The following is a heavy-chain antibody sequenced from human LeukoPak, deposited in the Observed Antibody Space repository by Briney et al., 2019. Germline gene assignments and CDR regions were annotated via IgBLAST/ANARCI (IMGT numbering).Heavy chain of an antibody. CDR3: ARTGSTVTMLYPFDH. CDR1: GGSVSSGNYY. V-gene: IGHV4-61*01. J-gene: IGHJ4*02. Sequence: SETLSLTCTVSGGSVSSGNYYWSWIRQPPGKGLEWIGYIYYSGSTNYNPSLKSRVSISVDTSKNQFSLKLSSVTAADTAVYYCARTGSTVTMLYPFDHWGQGTLVTVSS. D-gene: IGHD4-17*01. CDR2: IYYSGST.